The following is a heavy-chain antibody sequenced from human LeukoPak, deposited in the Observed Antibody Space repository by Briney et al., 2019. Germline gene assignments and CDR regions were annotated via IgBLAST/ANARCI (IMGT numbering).Heavy chain of an antibody. V-gene: IGHV3-74*01. J-gene: IGHJ3*02. D-gene: IGHD2-2*01. CDR3: AREGCSSTSCSNDAFDI. Sequence: GGSLRLSCAASGFTFSTYWMHWVRQAPGKGLEWVSRINSDGTTTNYADSVKGRFTISRDNAKNTLYLQMNSLRAEDTALYYCAREGCSSTSCSNDAFDIWGQGTMVTVSS. CDR2: INSDGTTT. CDR1: GFTFSTYW.